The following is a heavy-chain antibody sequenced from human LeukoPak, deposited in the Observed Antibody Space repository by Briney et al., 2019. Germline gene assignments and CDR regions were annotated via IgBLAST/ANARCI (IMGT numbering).Heavy chain of an antibody. CDR3: ARDSDSRDPPHFDY. CDR1: GYTFTSYY. Sequence: ASVKVSCKASGYTFTSYYMHWVRQAPGQGLEWMGGIIPIFGTANYAQKFRGRVTITADKSTRTAYMELSSLRSEDTAVYYCARDSDSRDPPHFDYWGQGTLVTVSS. V-gene: IGHV1-69*06. J-gene: IGHJ4*02. CDR2: IIPIFGTA. D-gene: IGHD2-21*01.